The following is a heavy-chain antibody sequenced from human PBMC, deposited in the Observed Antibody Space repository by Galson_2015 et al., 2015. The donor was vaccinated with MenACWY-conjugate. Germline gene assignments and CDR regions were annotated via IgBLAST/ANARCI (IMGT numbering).Heavy chain of an antibody. CDR3: ARGLYDSSGYYYRVWFDP. J-gene: IGHJ5*02. CDR2: INSDGSST. Sequence: SLRLSCAASGFTFSSYWMHWVRQAPGKGLVWVSRINSDGSSTSYADSVKGRFTISRDNAKNTLYLQMNSLRSEDTAVYYCARGLYDSSGYYYRVWFDPWGQGTLVTVSS. CDR1: GFTFSSYW. V-gene: IGHV3-74*01. D-gene: IGHD3-22*01.